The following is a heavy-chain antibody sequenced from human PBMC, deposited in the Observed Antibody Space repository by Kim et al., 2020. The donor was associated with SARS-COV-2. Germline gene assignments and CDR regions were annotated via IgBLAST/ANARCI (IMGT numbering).Heavy chain of an antibody. J-gene: IGHJ5*02. CDR3: ARWPMRGQGFDP. Sequence: SQTLSLTCAISGDSVSGNSVVWNWFRQSPSRGLEWPGRTYYRSRWYYDYALSVKSRVIIRPDTSKNQFSLQLNSVTPEDTAVYYCARWPMRGQGFDPWGQGILVTVSS. CDR1: GDSVSGNSVV. V-gene: IGHV6-1*01. CDR2: TYYRSRWYY. D-gene: IGHD3-10*01.